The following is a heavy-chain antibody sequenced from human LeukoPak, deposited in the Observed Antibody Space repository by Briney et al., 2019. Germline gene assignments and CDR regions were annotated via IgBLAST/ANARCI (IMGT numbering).Heavy chain of an antibody. CDR1: GGSISSYY. CDR2: IYYSGGT. D-gene: IGHD6-19*01. Sequence: SETLSLTCTVSGGSISSYYWSWIRQPPGKGLEWIGYIYYSGGTNYNPSLKSRVTISVDTSKNQFSLKLSSVTAADTAVYYCARELEIAVAGRDYFDYWGQGTLVTVSS. CDR3: ARELEIAVAGRDYFDY. J-gene: IGHJ4*02. V-gene: IGHV4-59*01.